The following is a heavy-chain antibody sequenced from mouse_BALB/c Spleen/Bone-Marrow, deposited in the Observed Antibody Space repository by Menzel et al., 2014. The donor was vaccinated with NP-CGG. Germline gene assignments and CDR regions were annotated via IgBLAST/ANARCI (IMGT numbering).Heavy chain of an antibody. CDR2: IYPGDGDS. D-gene: IGHD1-1*01. J-gene: IGHJ4*01. V-gene: IGHV1-82*01. CDR1: GYEFSDSW. CDR3: ARSLSVVTPMDY. Sequence: QVQLQQPGPELVRPGASEKISCKASGYEFSDSWMNWVKQRPGQGLEWIGRIYPGDGDSIYNGKFKGKATLTSDKFSSTAYMQLSSLTSVDSAVYFCARSLSVVTPMDYWGQGTSVTVSS.